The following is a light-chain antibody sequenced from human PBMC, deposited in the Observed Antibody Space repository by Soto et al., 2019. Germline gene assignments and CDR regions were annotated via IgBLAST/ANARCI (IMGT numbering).Light chain of an antibody. CDR3: QQYNSYVQ. CDR2: DAS. V-gene: IGKV1-5*01. Sequence: DIQMTQSPSTLSASVGDRVTITCRASQSISSWLAWYQQKPGKAPKLLIYDASRVESGVPSRFSGSGSGTEFTLTISSLQPDDFATYYCQQYNSYVQFGQGTKVEIK. J-gene: IGKJ1*01. CDR1: QSISSW.